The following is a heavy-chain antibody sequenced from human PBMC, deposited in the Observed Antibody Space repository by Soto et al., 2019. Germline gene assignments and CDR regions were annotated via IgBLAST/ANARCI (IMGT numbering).Heavy chain of an antibody. CDR3: ARDKSGTYCGTFDY. J-gene: IGHJ4*02. Sequence: QVQLVQSGAEVKKPGASVKVSCKASGYTFTSYGISWVRQAPGQGLEWMGWISGNNGNTNDAQKLQDRVTMTTDTSTSTAYMELRRLRSADTAVYYCARDKSGTYCGTFDYWGQGTLVTVSS. D-gene: IGHD1-26*01. V-gene: IGHV1-18*01. CDR2: ISGNNGNT. CDR1: GYTFTSYG.